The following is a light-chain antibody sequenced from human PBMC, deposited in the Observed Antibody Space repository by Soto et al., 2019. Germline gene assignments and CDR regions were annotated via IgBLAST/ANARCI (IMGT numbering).Light chain of an antibody. J-gene: IGKJ1*01. CDR2: AAS. Sequence: DIQMTQSPSSLSASVGHRVTITCRASQSISTYLNWYQQKPGKAPKLLIYAASSLQSGVPSRFSGSGSGTKFTLTIASLQPDDFATYYCQQYETFSGTFGPGTKVDIK. CDR3: QQYETFSGT. CDR1: QSISTY. V-gene: IGKV1-39*01.